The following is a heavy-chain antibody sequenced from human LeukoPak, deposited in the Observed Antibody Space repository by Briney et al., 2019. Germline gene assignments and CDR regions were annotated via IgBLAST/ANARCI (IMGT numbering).Heavy chain of an antibody. CDR1: GYTLTELS. D-gene: IGHD3-9*01. V-gene: IGHV1-24*01. CDR2: FDPEDGET. Sequence: ASVKVSCKVSGYTLTELSMHWVRQAPGKGLEWMGGFDPEDGETIYAQKFQGRVTMTEDTSTSTAYMELRSLRSDDTAVYYCARGGYYDILTGYYTPFDYWGQGTLVTVSS. J-gene: IGHJ4*02. CDR3: ARGGYYDILTGYYTPFDY.